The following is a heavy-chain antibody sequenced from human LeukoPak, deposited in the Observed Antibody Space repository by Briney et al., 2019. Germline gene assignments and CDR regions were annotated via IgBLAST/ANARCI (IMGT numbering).Heavy chain of an antibody. Sequence: GGSLRLSCAASEFTLSTHGLSWVRQAPGKGLEWVAVISYDGSNKYYADSVKGRFTISRDNSKNTLYLQMNSLRAEDTAVYHCAREYSSSWSYFDYWGQGTLVTVSS. V-gene: IGHV3-30*03. D-gene: IGHD6-13*01. CDR1: EFTLSTHG. CDR3: AREYSSSWSYFDY. CDR2: ISYDGSNK. J-gene: IGHJ4*02.